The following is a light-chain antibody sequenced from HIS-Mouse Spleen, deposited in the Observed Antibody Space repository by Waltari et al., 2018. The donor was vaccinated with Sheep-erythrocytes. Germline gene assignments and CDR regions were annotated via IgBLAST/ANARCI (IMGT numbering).Light chain of an antibody. V-gene: IGLV2-14*03. CDR1: SSAVGGYNY. J-gene: IGLJ1*01. CDR2: DVS. CDR3: SSYTSSSTLYV. Sequence: QSALTQPASVSGSPGQSITISCTVTSSAVGGYNYVSWYQQHPGKAPKPMIYDVSNRPSGVSNRFSGSKSGNTASLTISGLQAEDEADYYCSSYTSSSTLYVFGTGTKVTVL.